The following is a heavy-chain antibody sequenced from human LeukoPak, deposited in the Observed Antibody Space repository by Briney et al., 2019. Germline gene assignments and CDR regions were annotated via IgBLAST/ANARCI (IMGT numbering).Heavy chain of an antibody. V-gene: IGHV3-30*18. D-gene: IGHD6-13*01. CDR2: ISYDGSNK. J-gene: IGHJ4*02. Sequence: GGSLRLSCAASGFTFSSYGMHWVRQAPGKGLEWVAVISYDGSNKYYADSVKGRFTISRDNSKNTLYLQMNSLRAEDTAVYYCAKDQAAAGSYWGQGTLVTVSS. CDR1: GFTFSSYG. CDR3: AKDQAAAGSY.